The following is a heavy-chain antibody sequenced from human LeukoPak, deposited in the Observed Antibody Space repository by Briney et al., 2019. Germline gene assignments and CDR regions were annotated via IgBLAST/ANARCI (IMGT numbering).Heavy chain of an antibody. CDR2: ISSSSSYI. CDR1: GFTFSSYS. Sequence: PGGSLRLSCAASGFTFSSYSMNWVRQAPGKGLEWVSSISSSSSYIYYADSVKGRFTISRDNAKNSLYPQMNSLRAEDTAVYYCARDQGLLRYFELWGRGTLVTVSS. V-gene: IGHV3-21*01. J-gene: IGHJ2*01. D-gene: IGHD2-15*01. CDR3: ARDQGLLRYFEL.